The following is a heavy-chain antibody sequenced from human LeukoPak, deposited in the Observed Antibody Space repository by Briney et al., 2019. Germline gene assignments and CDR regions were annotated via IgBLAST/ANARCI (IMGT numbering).Heavy chain of an antibody. CDR2: IYSGGST. CDR3: ARATLDN. J-gene: IGHJ4*02. V-gene: IGHV3-53*01. Sequence: GGSLRLSCAASGFNLSNSYISWVRQAPGKGLEWVSVIYSGGSTKYADSVKARFTISRDNSKNTVYLQMNRLRADDTAVYYCARATLDNWGQGTLVTVSS. CDR1: GFNLSNSY.